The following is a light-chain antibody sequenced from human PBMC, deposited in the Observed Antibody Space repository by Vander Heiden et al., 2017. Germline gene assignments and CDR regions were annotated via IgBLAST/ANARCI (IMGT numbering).Light chain of an antibody. CDR2: GNS. Sequence: QPVLTQPPPASGPPGQRATVPCTGSSSNIGAGYDVHWYQQLPGTAPKRLIYGNSNRPSGVPDRFSGSKSGTSASLAITGLQAEDEAHYYCQSYDNALSGYVFGSGTKVTVL. CDR3: QSYDNALSGYV. V-gene: IGLV1-40*01. J-gene: IGLJ1*01. CDR1: SSNIGAGYD.